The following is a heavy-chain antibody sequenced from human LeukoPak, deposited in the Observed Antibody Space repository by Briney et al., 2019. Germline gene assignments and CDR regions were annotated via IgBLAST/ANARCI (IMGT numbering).Heavy chain of an antibody. CDR3: ARDEGYGDGTFDI. Sequence: SQTLSLTCTVSGGSISSGGYYWGWVRQPPGKELEWIGSIYHGGNTYYNPSLKSRVTISVDTSKNQFPLKLSSVTAADTAVYYCARDEGYGDGTFDIWGPGTMITVSS. V-gene: IGHV4-39*06. CDR2: IYHGGNT. J-gene: IGHJ3*02. CDR1: GGSISSGGYY. D-gene: IGHD4-17*01.